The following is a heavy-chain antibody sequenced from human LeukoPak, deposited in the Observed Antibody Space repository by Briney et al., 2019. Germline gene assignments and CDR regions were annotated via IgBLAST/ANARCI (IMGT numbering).Heavy chain of an antibody. CDR3: AGGDIVMGGGRNWFDP. D-gene: IGHD2-21*01. J-gene: IGHJ5*02. V-gene: IGHV4-4*07. CDR2: VSTSGST. Sequence: SDTLSLTCTVSGGSISNHFCSWIRQPARNGLEFSGRVSTSGSTYYNPSLKSRVTMSADTSKNQFSLKLTSMTAADTAVYYCAGGDIVMGGGRNWFDPWGQGTLVTVSS. CDR1: GGSISNHF.